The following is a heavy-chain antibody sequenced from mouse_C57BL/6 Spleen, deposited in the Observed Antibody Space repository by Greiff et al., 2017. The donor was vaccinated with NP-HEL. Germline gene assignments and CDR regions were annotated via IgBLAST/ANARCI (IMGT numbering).Heavy chain of an antibody. CDR2: INPDSSTI. Sequence: EVKLMESGGGLVQPGGSLKLSCAASGIDFSRYWMSWVRRAPGKGLEWIGEINPDSSTINYAPSLKDKFIISRDNAKNTLYLQMSKVRSEDTALYYCARLGDYGSRYWYFDVWGTGTTVTVSS. J-gene: IGHJ1*03. CDR1: GIDFSRYW. V-gene: IGHV4-1*01. D-gene: IGHD1-1*01. CDR3: ARLGDYGSRYWYFDV.